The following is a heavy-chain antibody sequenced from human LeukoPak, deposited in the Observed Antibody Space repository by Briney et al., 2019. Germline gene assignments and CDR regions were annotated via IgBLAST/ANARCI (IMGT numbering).Heavy chain of an antibody. CDR2: INPVDSET. CDR1: GYRFTTYW. Sequence: GESLKISFKGSGYRFTTYWIGWVRPMPGKGLEWMGIINPVDSETRYSPSFQGQVTISEDKSITTAYLQWSSLKATDTAMYFCARIGTYAEFDYWGQGSLVTVSS. D-gene: IGHD6-13*01. J-gene: IGHJ4*02. CDR3: ARIGTYAEFDY. V-gene: IGHV5-51*01.